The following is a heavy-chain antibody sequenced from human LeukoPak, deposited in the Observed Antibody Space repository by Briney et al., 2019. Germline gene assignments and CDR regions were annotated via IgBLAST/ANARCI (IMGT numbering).Heavy chain of an antibody. V-gene: IGHV3-23*01. CDR3: ARTILCDY. CDR2: LIGNDGTT. D-gene: IGHD1-7*01. CDR1: GFTFSNYA. Sequence: GGSLRLSCATSGFTFSNYAMIWVRQAPGKGLQWVSSLIGNDGTTYYADSVKGRFTISRDSSKNTLYLQMNSLRAEDTAIYYCARTILCDYWGQGILVTVSS. J-gene: IGHJ4*02.